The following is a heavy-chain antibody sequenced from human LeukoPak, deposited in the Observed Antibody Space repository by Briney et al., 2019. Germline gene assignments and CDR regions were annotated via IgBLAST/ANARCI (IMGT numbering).Heavy chain of an antibody. V-gene: IGHV3-74*01. Sequence: GGSLRLSCSASGFSFSNYWMHWVRQAPGKGLVWVSHINSDGSSTSYADSVKGRFTISRDNAKNTLYLQMNSLRGDDTAVYYCARDYHGGDWSDYWGQGTLVTASS. J-gene: IGHJ4*02. D-gene: IGHD2-21*02. CDR2: INSDGSST. CDR1: GFSFSNYW. CDR3: ARDYHGGDWSDY.